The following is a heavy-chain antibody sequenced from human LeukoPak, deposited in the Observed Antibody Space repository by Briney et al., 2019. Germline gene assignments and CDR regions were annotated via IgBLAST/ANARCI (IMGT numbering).Heavy chain of an antibody. CDR1: GYSFTSYG. V-gene: IGHV1-18*01. D-gene: IGHD1-1*01. CDR2: ISGHNGNT. J-gene: IGHJ3*02. Sequence: ASVKVSCKASGYSFTSYGISWVRQAPGQGLEWMGWISGHNGNTECAQKFQGRVTMTTDTSTSTAYLELRSLRSDDTALYYCARDSRTGLNAFDIWGPGTRVTVSS. CDR3: ARDSRTGLNAFDI.